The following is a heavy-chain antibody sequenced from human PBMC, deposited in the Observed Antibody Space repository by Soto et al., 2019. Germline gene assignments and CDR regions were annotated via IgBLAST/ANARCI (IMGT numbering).Heavy chain of an antibody. V-gene: IGHV3-64D*06. CDR2: INSDGRST. Sequence: GSLRLSCSASGFPFDNYAMHWVRQAPGKGLEYVSAINSDGRSTYYADSVKGTFTISRDNSKNMLYLQVRSLRPEDTAVYYCVKGNGAKYNSSWTYYFDYWGQGTLVTVSS. CDR1: GFPFDNYA. CDR3: VKGNGAKYNSSWTYYFDY. D-gene: IGHD6-13*01. J-gene: IGHJ4*02.